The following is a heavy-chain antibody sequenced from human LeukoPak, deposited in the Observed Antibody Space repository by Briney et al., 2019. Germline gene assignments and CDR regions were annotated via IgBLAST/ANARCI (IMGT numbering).Heavy chain of an antibody. V-gene: IGHV3-48*04. CDR3: TRDSESWTVTGPRFDY. CDR2: ISSDYGTM. CDR1: GFTFTTYA. J-gene: IGHJ4*02. D-gene: IGHD6-19*01. Sequence: PGGSLRLSCAASGFTFTTYAMNWVRQAPGKGLEWVSYISSDYGTMYYADSVKGRFTISRDSAKNSLYLQMNSLRVEDTAVYYCTRDSESWTVTGPRFDYWGQGTLVTVSS.